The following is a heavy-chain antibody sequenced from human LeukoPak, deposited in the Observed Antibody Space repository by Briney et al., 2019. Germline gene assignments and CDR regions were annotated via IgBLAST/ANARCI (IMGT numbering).Heavy chain of an antibody. CDR1: GFTFSSHW. V-gene: IGHV3-74*01. J-gene: IGHJ4*02. CDR3: VGDDGHYGVDY. Sequence: GGSLRLSCAASGFTFSSHWMHWVRQAPGKGLVWVSRIKNDGSYTSNVDSVEGRFTISRDNAKNTLHLQMNSVRAEDTAVYYCVGDDGHYGVDYWGQGTLVTVSS. D-gene: IGHD3-22*01. CDR2: IKNDGSYT.